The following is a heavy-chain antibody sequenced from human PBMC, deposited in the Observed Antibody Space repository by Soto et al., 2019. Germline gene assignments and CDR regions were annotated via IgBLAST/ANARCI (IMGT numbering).Heavy chain of an antibody. D-gene: IGHD1-1*01. J-gene: IGHJ5*01. CDR3: ARVRQGCSANNCYFDP. CDR1: CGSFRAPDW. V-gene: IGHV4-4*02. CDR2: VHISGHS. Sequence: LSLTCTLSCGSFRAPDWWNWVRQSPDKGLEWIAEVHISGHSNYNPSLRSRVSVSIDSSKNQFYLNLNSVTAADTAIYYCARVRQGCSANNCYFDPWGQGTQVTVS.